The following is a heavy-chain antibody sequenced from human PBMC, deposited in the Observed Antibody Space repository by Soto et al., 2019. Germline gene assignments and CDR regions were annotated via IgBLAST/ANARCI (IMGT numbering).Heavy chain of an antibody. Sequence: QVQLVQSGAEVKKPGSSVKVSCKASGGTFSSYIISWVRQAPGQGLEWMGGIIPIFGTADYAQKFQDRVTITADEASSTAYMALSSLRFEDTAIYYCARAYASNKYWFDPWGQGTLVTVSS. V-gene: IGHV1-69*01. J-gene: IGHJ5*02. D-gene: IGHD2-2*01. CDR1: GGTFSSYI. CDR3: ARAYASNKYWFDP. CDR2: IIPIFGTA.